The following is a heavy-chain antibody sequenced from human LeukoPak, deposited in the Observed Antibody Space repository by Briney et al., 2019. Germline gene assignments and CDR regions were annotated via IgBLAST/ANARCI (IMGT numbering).Heavy chain of an antibody. Sequence: PGGSLRLSCAASGFTFSSYAMHWVRQAPGKGLEGVAAISYDGSNSYYADSVRGRFTFSRDNSRNTMYLQMNSLRPEDTAVYYCATVGKRRQLLGNWFDPWGQGTLVTVSP. CDR3: ATVGKRRQLLGNWFDP. CDR2: ISYDGSNS. J-gene: IGHJ5*02. CDR1: GFTFSSYA. D-gene: IGHD6-13*01. V-gene: IGHV3-30-3*01.